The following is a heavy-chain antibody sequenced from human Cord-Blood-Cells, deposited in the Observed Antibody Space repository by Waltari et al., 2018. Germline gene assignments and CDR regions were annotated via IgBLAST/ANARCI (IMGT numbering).Heavy chain of an antibody. CDR3: ARYCRPAGSSTSCYKIYRDAFDI. V-gene: IGHV4-34*01. Sequence: QVQLQQWGAGLLKPSETLSLTCAVYGGSFSGYYWSWIRQPPGKGLEWIGEINHSGSTNYTPSLKSRVTISVDTSKNQFSRKLSSVTAADTAVYYCARYCRPAGSSTSCYKIYRDAFDIWGQGTMVTVSS. D-gene: IGHD2-2*02. J-gene: IGHJ3*02. CDR1: GGSFSGYY. CDR2: INHSGST.